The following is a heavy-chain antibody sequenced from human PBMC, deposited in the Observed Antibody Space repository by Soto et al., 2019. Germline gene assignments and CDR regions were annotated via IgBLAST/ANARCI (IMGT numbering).Heavy chain of an antibody. J-gene: IGHJ5*02. V-gene: IGHV4-31*03. CDR2: ISYSGST. CDR1: GGSISSGGYY. Sequence: QVQLQESGPGLVKPSQTLSLTCTVSGGSISSGGYYWNWIRQHPEKGLEWIGYISYSGSTYYNPSLKSRVSIPVDTSKNHFSLKLTSVTAADTAVYYCARSVFPWGRGTLVTVSS. CDR3: ARSVFP.